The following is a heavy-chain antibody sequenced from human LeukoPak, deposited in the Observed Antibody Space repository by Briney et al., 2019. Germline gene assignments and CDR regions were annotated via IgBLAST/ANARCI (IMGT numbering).Heavy chain of an antibody. CDR3: VRVACLTFED. CDR1: GFTFSSHY. V-gene: IGHV3-72*01. D-gene: IGHD5/OR15-5a*01. CDR2: IRNKANSYTT. J-gene: IGHJ4*02. Sequence: GGSLRLSCAASGFTFSSHYMYWVRQAPGKGLEWVGRIRNKANSYTTEYAASVKGRFTISRDDSKNSLYLQMNSLKTEDTAVYYCVRVACLTFEDLGQGTLVTVSS.